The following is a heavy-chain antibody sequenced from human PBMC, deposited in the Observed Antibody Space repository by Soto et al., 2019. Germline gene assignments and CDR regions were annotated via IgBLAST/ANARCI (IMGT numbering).Heavy chain of an antibody. V-gene: IGHV4-39*01. CDR1: GGSITGGSISRTTYY. CDR3: ASQKLDVPAYFDY. CDR2: VSFSGTT. Sequence: PSETLSLTCSVSGGSITGGSISRTTYYWGWVRQPPGKGLEWIASVSFSGTTYYSPSLKGRITASIDTSRNQFTLKLNSVTAADTAVYYCASQKLDVPAYFDYWGQGTLVTVSS. J-gene: IGHJ4*02. D-gene: IGHD1-1*01.